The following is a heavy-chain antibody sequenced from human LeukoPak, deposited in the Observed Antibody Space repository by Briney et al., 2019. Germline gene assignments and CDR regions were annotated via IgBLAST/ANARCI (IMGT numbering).Heavy chain of an antibody. J-gene: IGHJ6*02. CDR3: ARDLLRYCSSTSCSYSGMDV. Sequence: GGSLRLSCAASGFTFSSYSMNWVRQAPGKGLEWVSYISSSSSSIYYADSVKGRFTIFRDNAKNSLYLQMNSLRDEDTAVYYCARDLLRYCSSTSCSYSGMDVWGQGTTVTVPS. CDR1: GFTFSSYS. V-gene: IGHV3-48*02. D-gene: IGHD2-2*01. CDR2: ISSSSSSI.